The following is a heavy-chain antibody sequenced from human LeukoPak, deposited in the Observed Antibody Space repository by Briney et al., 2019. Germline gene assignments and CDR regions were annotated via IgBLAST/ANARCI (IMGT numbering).Heavy chain of an antibody. J-gene: IGHJ4*02. CDR3: AKERDTAMVTIDY. V-gene: IGHV3-30*02. D-gene: IGHD5-18*01. CDR1: GFTFSSYG. Sequence: GGSLRLSCAASGFTFSSYGMHWVRQAPGKGLEWGAFIRYDGSNKYYADSVKGRFTISRDNSKNTLYLQMNSLRAEDTAVYYCAKERDTAMVTIDYWGQGTLVTVSS. CDR2: IRYDGSNK.